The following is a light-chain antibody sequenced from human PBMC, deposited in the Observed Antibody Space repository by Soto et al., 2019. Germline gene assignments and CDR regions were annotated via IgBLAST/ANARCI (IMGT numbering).Light chain of an antibody. CDR2: DVS. V-gene: IGLV2-14*03. J-gene: IGLJ2*01. CDR3: SSYTSSSTVV. Sequence: QSVLTQPASVSGSPGKSITISCTGTSSDVGGYNYVSWYQQHPGKAPKLMIYDVSNRPSGVSNRFSGSKSVNTASLTISGLQAEDEADYYCSSYTSSSTVVFGGGTKLTVL. CDR1: SSDVGGYNY.